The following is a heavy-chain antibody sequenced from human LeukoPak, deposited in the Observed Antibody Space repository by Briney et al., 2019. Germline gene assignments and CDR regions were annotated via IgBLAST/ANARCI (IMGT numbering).Heavy chain of an antibody. CDR1: GFTFSDYY. D-gene: IGHD2-2*01. V-gene: IGHV3-11*04. CDR3: ASFYCSSTSCYCLDY. Sequence: GGSLRLSCAASGFTFSDYYMSWIRQAPGKGLEWVSYISSSGSTIYYADSVKGRFTISRDNAKNSLYLQMNSLRAEDTAVYYGASFYCSSTSCYCLDYWGQGTLVTVSS. CDR2: ISSSGSTI. J-gene: IGHJ4*02.